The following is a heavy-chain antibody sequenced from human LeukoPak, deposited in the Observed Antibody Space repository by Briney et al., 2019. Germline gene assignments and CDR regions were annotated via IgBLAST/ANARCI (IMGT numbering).Heavy chain of an antibody. D-gene: IGHD1-1*01. CDR3: TRVGSSGSVDY. Sequence: PGGSLRLSCAASGFTFSSYWMSWVRQAPGKGLEWVANIKQDGSEKYYVDSVKGRFTISRDNAKNSLYLHMNSLRAEDTAVYYCTRVGSSGSVDYWGQGTLVTVSS. V-gene: IGHV3-7*02. J-gene: IGHJ4*02. CDR1: GFTFSSYW. CDR2: IKQDGSEK.